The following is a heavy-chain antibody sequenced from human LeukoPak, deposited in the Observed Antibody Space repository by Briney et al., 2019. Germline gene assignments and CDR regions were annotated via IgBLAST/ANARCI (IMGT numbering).Heavy chain of an antibody. CDR1: GGSFSGYY. Sequence: PSETLSLTCAVYGGSFSGYYWSWIRQPPGKGLEWIGEINHSGSTNYNPSLKSRVTISVDTSKNQFSLKLSSVTAADTAVYYCANGYYDSSGYPYYYYGMDVWGQGTTVTVSS. D-gene: IGHD3-22*01. CDR2: INHSGST. J-gene: IGHJ6*02. V-gene: IGHV4-34*01. CDR3: ANGYYDSSGYPYYYYGMDV.